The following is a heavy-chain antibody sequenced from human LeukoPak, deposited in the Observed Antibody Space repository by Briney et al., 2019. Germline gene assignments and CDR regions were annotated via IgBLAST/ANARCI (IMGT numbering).Heavy chain of an antibody. CDR2: INSDGSST. Sequence: GGSLRLSCAAAGFTFSSYWMHWVRQAPGKGLVWVSRINSDGSSTSYVDSVKGRFTISRDNAKNTLYLQMNSLRAEDTAMYYWARGRSSARGNDYWGQGTLVTVSS. D-gene: IGHD2-2*01. J-gene: IGHJ4*02. CDR3: ARGRSSARGNDY. CDR1: GFTFSSYW. V-gene: IGHV3-74*01.